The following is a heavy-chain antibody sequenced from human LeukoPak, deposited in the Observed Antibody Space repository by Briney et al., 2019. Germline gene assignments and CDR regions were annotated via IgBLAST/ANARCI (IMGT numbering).Heavy chain of an antibody. V-gene: IGHV1-8*01. Sequence: ASVKVSCKASGYTFTSYDFNWVRQATGQRPEWMGWMSPNSGDTGYAQKFQDRVTMTRNTSISTAYMELSSLRSDDTAVYYCARGPPNWGYDYLGPGTLVTVSS. J-gene: IGHJ4*02. CDR2: MSPNSGDT. D-gene: IGHD7-27*01. CDR1: GYTFTSYD. CDR3: ARGPPNWGYDY.